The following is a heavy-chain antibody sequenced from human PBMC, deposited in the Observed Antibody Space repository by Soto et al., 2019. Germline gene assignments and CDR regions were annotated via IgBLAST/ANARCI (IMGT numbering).Heavy chain of an antibody. CDR2: IYYSGST. Sequence: SETLSLTCTVSGGSISSGDYYWSWIRQPPGKGLEWIGYIYYSGSTYYNPSLKSRVTISVDTSKNQFSLKLSSVTAADTAVYYCAREGYCSGGSCYRDDAFDIWGQGTMVT. V-gene: IGHV4-30-4*01. J-gene: IGHJ3*02. CDR3: AREGYCSGGSCYRDDAFDI. D-gene: IGHD2-15*01. CDR1: GGSISSGDYY.